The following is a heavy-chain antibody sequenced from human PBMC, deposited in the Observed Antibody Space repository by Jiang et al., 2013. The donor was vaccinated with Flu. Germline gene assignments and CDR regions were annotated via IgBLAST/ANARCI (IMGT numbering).Heavy chain of an antibody. CDR1: GGSISSYY. V-gene: IGHV4-59*01. J-gene: IGHJ3*02. D-gene: IGHD3-10*01. Sequence: GLVKPSETLSLTCTVSGGSISSYYWSWIRQPPGKGLEWIGYIYYSGSTNYNPSLKSRVTISVDTSKNQFSLKLSSVTAADTAVYYCARDFGAYYYGSGTGGSIWGQGTMVTVSS. CDR2: IYYSGST. CDR3: ARDFGAYYYGSGTGGSI.